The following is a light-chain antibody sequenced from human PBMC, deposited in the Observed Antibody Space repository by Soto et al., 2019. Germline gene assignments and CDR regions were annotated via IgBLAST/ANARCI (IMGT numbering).Light chain of an antibody. Sequence: EIVLTQSPATLSLSPGERATLSCRASQSVSSYLAWYQQKPGQAPRLLIYGASSRANGIPDRFSGSGSGTDFTLTISRLEPEDFAVYYCHQYGSSPLTFGGGAKVEIK. CDR1: QSVSSY. J-gene: IGKJ4*01. CDR3: HQYGSSPLT. CDR2: GAS. V-gene: IGKV3-20*01.